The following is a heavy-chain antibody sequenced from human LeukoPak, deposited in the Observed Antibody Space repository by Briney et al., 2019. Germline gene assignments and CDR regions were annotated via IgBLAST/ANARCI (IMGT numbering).Heavy chain of an antibody. V-gene: IGHV3-74*01. D-gene: IGHD6-13*01. CDR2: INNDGSST. CDR3: AREPYSSRQDWFDP. CDR1: GFTFSSYW. J-gene: IGHJ5*02. Sequence: GGSLRLSCAASGFTFSSYWMHWVRQAPGKGLVWVSRINNDGSSTSYADSVKGRFTISRDNAKNTLYLQMNSLRAEDTAVYYCAREPYSSRQDWFDPWGQGTLVTVSS.